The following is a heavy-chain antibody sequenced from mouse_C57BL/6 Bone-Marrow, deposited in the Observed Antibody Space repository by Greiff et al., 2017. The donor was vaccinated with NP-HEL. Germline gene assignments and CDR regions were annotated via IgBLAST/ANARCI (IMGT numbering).Heavy chain of an antibody. CDR3: SEDSAVYYCALYYYGSNWYFDV. CDR2: GQGLEWIG. V-gene: IGHV1-87*01. Sequence: QVQLQQSGPELARPWASVKISCQAFYTFSRRVHFAIRDTNYWMQWVKQRPGQGLEWIGAIYPGNGDTSYNQKFKGKATLTADKSSSTAYMQLSSLTSEDSAVYYCALYYYGSNWYFDVWGTGTTVTVSS. D-gene: IGHD1-1*01. J-gene: IGHJ1*03. CDR1: YTFSRRVH.